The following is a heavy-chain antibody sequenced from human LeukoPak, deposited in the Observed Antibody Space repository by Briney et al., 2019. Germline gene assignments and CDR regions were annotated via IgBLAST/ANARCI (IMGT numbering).Heavy chain of an antibody. Sequence: ASVKVSCKASGYTFTSYGISWVRQAPGQGLEWMGWISAYNGNTNYAQKLQGRVTMTTDTSTSTAYMELRSLRSDDTAVYYCARGGSTAPHQLVLRFDPWGQGTLVTVSS. J-gene: IGHJ5*02. CDR3: ARGGSTAPHQLVLRFDP. V-gene: IGHV1-18*01. D-gene: IGHD6-6*01. CDR2: ISAYNGNT. CDR1: GYTFTSYG.